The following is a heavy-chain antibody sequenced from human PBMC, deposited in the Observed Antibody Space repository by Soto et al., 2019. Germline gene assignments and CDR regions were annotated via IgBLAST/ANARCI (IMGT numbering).Heavy chain of an antibody. Sequence: SETLSLTCTVSGGSISSYYWSWIRQPAGKGLEWIGRIYTSGSTNYNPSLKSRVTMSVDTSKNQFSLKLSSVTAADTAVYYCARGSIAARRVNYFDYWGQGTLVTVSS. CDR2: IYTSGST. D-gene: IGHD6-6*01. CDR3: ARGSIAARRVNYFDY. CDR1: GGSISSYY. J-gene: IGHJ4*02. V-gene: IGHV4-4*07.